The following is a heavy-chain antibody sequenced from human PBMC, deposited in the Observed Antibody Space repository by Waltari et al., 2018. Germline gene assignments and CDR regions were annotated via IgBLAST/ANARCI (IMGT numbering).Heavy chain of an antibody. CDR3: ARISGFYYDRGSLTFLC. J-gene: IGHJ4*02. V-gene: IGHV3-30*02. CDR1: GFTFGDYG. CDR2: MRSEGISK. D-gene: IGHD3-16*01. Sequence: QIQLVESGGGVVQPGGSLRLSCVGSGFTFGDYGLHWVRQAPGKGLEWVAFMRSEGISKLYADSQKGRFTSARDDSKRTLYLQLNSRSADDTAVYYCARISGFYYDRGSLTFLCWGQGTLVTVSS.